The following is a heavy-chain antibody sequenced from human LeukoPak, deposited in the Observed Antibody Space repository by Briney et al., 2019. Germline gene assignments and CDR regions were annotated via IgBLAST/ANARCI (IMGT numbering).Heavy chain of an antibody. V-gene: IGHV3-7*01. CDR3: AREIRCGSTTSCYEVKDYYGMDV. Sequence: GGSLRLSCAASRFTFSNYWMSWVRQAPGKGLEWVANISQDGSEKYYVDSVKGRFTISRDNAKNSLFLQMNSLRPKDTAAYYCAREIRCGSTTSCYEVKDYYGMDVWGQGTTVTVSS. CDR1: RFTFSNYW. D-gene: IGHD2-2*01. CDR2: ISQDGSEK. J-gene: IGHJ6*02.